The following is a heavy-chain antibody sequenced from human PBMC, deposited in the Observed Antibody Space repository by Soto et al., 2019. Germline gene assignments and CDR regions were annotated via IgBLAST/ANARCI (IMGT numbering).Heavy chain of an antibody. Sequence: QVQLVESGGGVVQHGRSLILSCAASGFTFSSYGTHWVRHAPGKGLEGVAVISFDGINKYYADSVKGRYTISRDNSKNTLYLQMDSLRAEDTAVYYCAHGREQQLVRIGMDVWGQGTTVTVCS. V-gene: IGHV3-30*03. CDR3: AHGREQQLVRIGMDV. J-gene: IGHJ6*02. CDR1: GFTFSSYG. D-gene: IGHD6-13*01. CDR2: ISFDGINK.